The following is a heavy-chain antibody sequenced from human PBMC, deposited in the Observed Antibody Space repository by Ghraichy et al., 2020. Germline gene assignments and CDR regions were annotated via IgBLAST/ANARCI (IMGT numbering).Heavy chain of an antibody. J-gene: IGHJ5*02. V-gene: IGHV3-53*01. Sequence: GESLNISCAASGFTVSSNYMSWVRQAPGKGLEWVSVSYSGGSTYYADSVKGRFTISRDNSKNTLYLQMNSLRAEDTAVYYCAREFIDADILTGYSTTFNWFDPWGQGTLVTVSS. CDR1: GFTVSSNY. D-gene: IGHD3-9*01. CDR3: AREFIDADILTGYSTTFNWFDP. CDR2: SYSGGST.